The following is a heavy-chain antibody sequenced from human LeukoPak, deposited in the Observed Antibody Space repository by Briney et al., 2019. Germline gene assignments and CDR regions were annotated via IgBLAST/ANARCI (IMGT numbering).Heavy chain of an antibody. Sequence: ASVKVSCKASGSTFTGYYMHWVRQAPGQGLEWMGWINPNIGGTKYAQKFQGRVTMTRDTSISTAYMELSRLRSDDTAVYYCAGAYYYDSSGYYYYYYGMDVWGQGTTVTVSS. CDR2: INPNIGGT. V-gene: IGHV1-2*02. D-gene: IGHD3-22*01. CDR3: AGAYYYDSSGYYYYYYGMDV. J-gene: IGHJ6*02. CDR1: GSTFTGYY.